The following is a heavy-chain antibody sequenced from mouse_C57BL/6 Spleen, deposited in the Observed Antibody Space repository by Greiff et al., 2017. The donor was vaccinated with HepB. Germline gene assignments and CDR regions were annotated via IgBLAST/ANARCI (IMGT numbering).Heavy chain of an antibody. D-gene: IGHD2-3*01. CDR3: ARHGSYDGSLYAMDY. V-gene: IGHV5-6*01. Sequence: EVMLVESGGDLVKPGGSLKLSCAASGFTFSSYGMSWVRQTPDKRLEWVATISSGGSYTYYPDSVKGRFTISRDNAKNTLYLQMSSLKSEDTAMYYCARHGSYDGSLYAMDYWGQGTSVTVSS. CDR1: GFTFSSYG. CDR2: ISSGGSYT. J-gene: IGHJ4*01.